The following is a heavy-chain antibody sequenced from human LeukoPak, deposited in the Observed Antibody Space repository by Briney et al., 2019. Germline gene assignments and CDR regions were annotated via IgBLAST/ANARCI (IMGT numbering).Heavy chain of an antibody. J-gene: IGHJ5*02. CDR1: GGTFSSYA. V-gene: IGHV1-69*01. D-gene: IGHD3-10*01. CDR3: ASVSGDGPGSYFPLGP. Sequence: HGASVKVSCKASGGTFSSYAISWVRQAPGQGLEWMGGIIPIFGTANYAQKFQGRVTITADESTSTAYTELSSLRSEDTAVYYCASVSGDGPGSYFPLGPWGQGTLVTVSS. CDR2: IIPIFGTA.